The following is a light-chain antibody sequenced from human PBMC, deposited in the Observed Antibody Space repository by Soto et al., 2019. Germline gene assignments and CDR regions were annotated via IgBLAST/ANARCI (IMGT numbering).Light chain of an antibody. CDR1: QDISNW. CDR3: QQASSFPHT. CDR2: AAS. J-gene: IGKJ2*01. V-gene: IGKV1-12*01. Sequence: DIQMTQSPSSVSAPVGDRVTIPCRASQDISNWLAWYQQKPGRAPKLLISAASTLQSGVPSRFSGSGSGTEFTLTIKSLQPDDIATYYCQQASSFPHTFGQGTKVDIK.